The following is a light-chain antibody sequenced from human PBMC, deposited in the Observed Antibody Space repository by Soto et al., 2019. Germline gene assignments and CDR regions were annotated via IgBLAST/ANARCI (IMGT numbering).Light chain of an antibody. CDR2: DVS. J-gene: IGLJ2*01. CDR1: SSDVGGYKY. V-gene: IGLV2-14*01. Sequence: QSALTQPASVSGSPGQSITISCTGTSSDVGGYKYVSWYQQHPGKAPKLMIYDVSDRPSGISSRFSGFNSGNTASLTISGLQADDEADYYCSSHTSTSTVVFGGGTKLTVL. CDR3: SSHTSTSTVV.